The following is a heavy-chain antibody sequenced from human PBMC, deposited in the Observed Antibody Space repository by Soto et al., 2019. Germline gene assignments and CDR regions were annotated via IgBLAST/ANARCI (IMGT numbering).Heavy chain of an antibody. Sequence: EVQLLESGGGLVQPGGSLRLSCAASGFTFSSYAMSWVRQAPGKGLEWVSAISGSGGSTYYADSVKGRFTISRDNSKNTLYLQINSLTAEETAVYYCAKDLGYYDILTGTSVRAFDIWGQGTMVTVSS. CDR1: GFTFSSYA. V-gene: IGHV3-23*01. D-gene: IGHD3-9*01. CDR3: AKDLGYYDILTGTSVRAFDI. J-gene: IGHJ3*02. CDR2: ISGSGGST.